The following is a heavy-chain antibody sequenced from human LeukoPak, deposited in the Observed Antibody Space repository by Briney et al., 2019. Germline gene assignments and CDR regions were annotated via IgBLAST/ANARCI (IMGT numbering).Heavy chain of an antibody. CDR2: IYYSGST. CDR1: GGSISSYY. D-gene: IGHD3-10*01. Sequence: SETLSLTCTVSGGSISSYYWSWIRQPPGKGLEWIGYIYYSGSTNYNPSLKSRVTISVDTSKNQFSLKLSSVTAADTAVYYCATRYGSGSYYDYWGQGTLVTVSS. J-gene: IGHJ4*02. V-gene: IGHV4-59*01. CDR3: ATRYGSGSYYDY.